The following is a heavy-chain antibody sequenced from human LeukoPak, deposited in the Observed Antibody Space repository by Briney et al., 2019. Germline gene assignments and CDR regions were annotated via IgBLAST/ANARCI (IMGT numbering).Heavy chain of an antibody. CDR1: GYTLTELS. V-gene: IGHV1-24*01. J-gene: IGHJ4*02. D-gene: IGHD4-17*01. Sequence: ASVKVSCKVSGYTLTELSMHWVRQAPGKGLEWMGGFDPEDGETIYAQKFQGRVTMTGDTSTDTAYMELSSLRSEDTAVYYCATRHDYGDYDLDYWGQGTLVTVSS. CDR3: ATRHDYGDYDLDY. CDR2: FDPEDGET.